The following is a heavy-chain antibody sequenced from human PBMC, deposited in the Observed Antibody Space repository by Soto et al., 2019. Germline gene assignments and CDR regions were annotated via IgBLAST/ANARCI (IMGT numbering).Heavy chain of an antibody. CDR2: INSDGSST. CDR1: GFTFSSYW. CDR3: ARWGAVAGLYY. J-gene: IGHJ4*02. D-gene: IGHD6-19*01. Sequence: EVQLVESGGGLVQPGGSLRVSCAASGFTFSSYWMHWVRQAPGKGLVWVSRINSDGSSTSYADSVKGRFTISRDNAKKPIYLKMNSMSAEETAIYYCARWGAVAGLYYWGQGTLFTVSS. V-gene: IGHV3-74*01.